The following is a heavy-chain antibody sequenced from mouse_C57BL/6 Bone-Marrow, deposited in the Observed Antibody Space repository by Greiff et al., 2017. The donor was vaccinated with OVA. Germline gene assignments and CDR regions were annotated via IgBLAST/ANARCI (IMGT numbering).Heavy chain of an antibody. CDR2: IDPENGDT. Sequence: VQLQQSGAELVRPGASVKLSCTASGFNIKDDYMHWVKQRPEQGLEWIGWIDPENGDTEYASKFQGKATITADTSSNTAYLQLSSLTSEDTAVYYCTTPYYGLFGYWGQGTTLTVSS. D-gene: IGHD2-10*01. J-gene: IGHJ2*01. V-gene: IGHV14-4*01. CDR1: GFNIKDDY. CDR3: TTPYYGLFGY.